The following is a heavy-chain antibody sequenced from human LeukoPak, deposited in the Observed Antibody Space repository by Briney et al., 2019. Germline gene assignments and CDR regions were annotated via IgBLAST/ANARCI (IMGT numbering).Heavy chain of an antibody. CDR3: AREGYGRPDY. D-gene: IGHD5-18*01. CDR2: LYYSGST. V-gene: IGHV4-59*12. J-gene: IGHJ4*02. CDR1: GISISTYY. Sequence: SSETLSLTCNVSGISISTYYWTWIRQPPGQGLEWIGYLYYSGSTKYNPSLKSRVTISVDTSKNQFSLKLSSVTAADTAVYYCAREGYGRPDYWGQGTLVTVSS.